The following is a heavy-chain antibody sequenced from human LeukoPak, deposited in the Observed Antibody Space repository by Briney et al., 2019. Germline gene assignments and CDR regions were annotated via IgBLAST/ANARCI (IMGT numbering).Heavy chain of an antibody. CDR2: ISGSGGST. CDR3: AKDMIPVVPAAMGDWFDP. CDR1: GFTFSSYS. J-gene: IGHJ5*02. Sequence: GGSLRLSCAASGFTFSSYSMNWVRQAPGKGLEWVSAISGSGGSTYYADSVKGRFTISRDNSKNTLYLQMNSLRAEDTAVYYCAKDMIPVVPAAMGDWFDPWGQGTLVTVSS. D-gene: IGHD2-2*01. V-gene: IGHV3-23*01.